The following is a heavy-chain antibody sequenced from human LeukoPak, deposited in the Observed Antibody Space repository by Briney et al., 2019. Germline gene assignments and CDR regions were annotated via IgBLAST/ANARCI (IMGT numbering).Heavy chain of an antibody. D-gene: IGHD1-14*01. CDR2: INQDGSKN. V-gene: IGHV3-7*01. Sequence: PVGSLRLSCTVSGLPFSTAWITRGCQDPGKGEEWGALINQDGSKNNYVDSVKGRFIISRDNAKSSLFLQMNSLRAEDTALYYCARDPHHGSLDIWGQGTMVTVSS. CDR3: ARDPHHGSLDI. J-gene: IGHJ3*02. CDR1: GLPFSTAW.